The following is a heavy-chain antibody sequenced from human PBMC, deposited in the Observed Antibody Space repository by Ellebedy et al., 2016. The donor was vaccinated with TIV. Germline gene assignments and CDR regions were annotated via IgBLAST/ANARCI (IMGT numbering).Heavy chain of an antibody. J-gene: IGHJ4*02. CDR3: ARSYYDYVWGSYRSTRRGHYYFDY. V-gene: IGHV4-34*01. Sequence: MPGGSLRLSCAVYGGSFSGHHWTWIRQSPGKGLEWIGGINHSGSTNYNPSLKIRVTVSVDTSKNQFSLKLSSVTAAYTAVYYCARSYYDYVWGSYRSTRRGHYYFDYWGQGTLVTVSS. CDR2: INHSGST. D-gene: IGHD3-16*02. CDR1: GGSFSGHH.